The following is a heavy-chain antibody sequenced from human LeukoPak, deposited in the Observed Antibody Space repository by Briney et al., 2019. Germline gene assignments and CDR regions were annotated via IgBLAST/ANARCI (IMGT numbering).Heavy chain of an antibody. CDR2: ITANGGST. CDR3: ARVTVAFGGYDY. V-gene: IGHV3-64*01. CDR1: GFTFSTYG. Sequence: GGSLTLSCAASGFTFSTYGVYWVRQAPAKVLEYVSAITANGGSTYYANSVKGRFTISRDNSKNTLYLQMGSLRADDVAVYYCARVTVAFGGYDYWGQGALVTVSS. J-gene: IGHJ4*02. D-gene: IGHD3-10*01.